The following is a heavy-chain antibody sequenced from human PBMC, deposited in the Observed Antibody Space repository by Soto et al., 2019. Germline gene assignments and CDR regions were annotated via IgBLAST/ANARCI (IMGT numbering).Heavy chain of an antibody. Sequence: QLVQSGGGVVQPGRSLRLSCAASGFTFSDYPMHWVRQAPGKGLECVATVSSDGSQKFYADSVKGRFTISRDDSENTLDLQMNSLRPEDTAMYYCAKGTLAHNMPGWWFDPWGQGTLVTVSS. CDR1: GFTFSDYP. D-gene: IGHD2-2*01. CDR3: AKGTLAHNMPGWWFDP. J-gene: IGHJ5*02. CDR2: VSSDGSQK. V-gene: IGHV3-30-3*01.